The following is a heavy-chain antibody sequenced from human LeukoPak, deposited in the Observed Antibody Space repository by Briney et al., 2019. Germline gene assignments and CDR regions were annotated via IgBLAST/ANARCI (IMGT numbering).Heavy chain of an antibody. CDR2: ISSSGSTI. V-gene: IGHV3-48*03. Sequence: GGSLRLSCAASGFTFSSYELNWVRQAPGKGLEWVSYISSSGSTIYYADSVKGRFTISRDNAKNSLYLQMNSLRAEDTAVYYCARDITDSSSWFPDYWGQGTLVTVSS. D-gene: IGHD6-13*01. CDR3: ARDITDSSSWFPDY. CDR1: GFTFSSYE. J-gene: IGHJ4*02.